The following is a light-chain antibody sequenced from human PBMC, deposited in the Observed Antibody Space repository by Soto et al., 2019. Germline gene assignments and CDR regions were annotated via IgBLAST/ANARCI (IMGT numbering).Light chain of an antibody. Sequence: EIVLTQSPGTLSLSPGERATLSCRASQSVPNSYLAWYQQKPGQAPRLLIHGASTRATGIADRFSGSGSGTDFTLTINRLEPEDFAVYYCQDYGTSWTFGQGTKVDIK. CDR3: QDYGTSWT. CDR2: GAS. CDR1: QSVPNSY. V-gene: IGKV3-20*01. J-gene: IGKJ1*01.